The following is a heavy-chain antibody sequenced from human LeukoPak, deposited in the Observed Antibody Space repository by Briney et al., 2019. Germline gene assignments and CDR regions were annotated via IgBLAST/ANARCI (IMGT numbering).Heavy chain of an antibody. D-gene: IGHD5-12*01. Sequence: SETLSLTCAVYGGSFSGYYWSWIRQPPGKGLEWIGEINHSGSTNYNPSLKSRVTISVDTSKNQFSLKLSSVTAADTAVYYCARQIRWLRYWFDPWGQGTLVTVSS. V-gene: IGHV4-34*01. CDR3: ARQIRWLRYWFDP. CDR2: INHSGST. J-gene: IGHJ5*02. CDR1: GGSFSGYY.